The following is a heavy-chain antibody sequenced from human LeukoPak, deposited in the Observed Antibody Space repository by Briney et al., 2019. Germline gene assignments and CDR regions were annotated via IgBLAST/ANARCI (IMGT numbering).Heavy chain of an antibody. D-gene: IGHD3-22*01. CDR3: ARGYYDSSGYLPPFDY. CDR1: GYTFTSYA. V-gene: IGHV1-3*01. J-gene: IGHJ4*02. CDR2: INAGNGNT. Sequence: ASVKVSCTASGYTFTSYAMHWVRQAPGQRLEWMGWINAGNGNTKYSQKFQGRVTITRDTSASTAYMELSSLRSEDTAVYYCARGYYDSSGYLPPFDYWGQGTLVTVSS.